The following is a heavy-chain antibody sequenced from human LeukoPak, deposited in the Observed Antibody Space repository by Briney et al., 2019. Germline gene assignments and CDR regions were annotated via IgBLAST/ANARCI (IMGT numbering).Heavy chain of an antibody. V-gene: IGHV3-30-3*01. CDR1: GFTFSSYA. J-gene: IGHJ4*02. D-gene: IGHD6-6*01. CDR2: IPYDGSNK. Sequence: GGSLRLSCAASGFTFSSYAMHWVRQAPGKGLEWVAVIPYDGSNKYYADSVKGRFTISRDNSKNTLYLQMNSLRAEDTAVYYCARMGYSSSPHYFDYWGQGTLVTVSS. CDR3: ARMGYSSSPHYFDY.